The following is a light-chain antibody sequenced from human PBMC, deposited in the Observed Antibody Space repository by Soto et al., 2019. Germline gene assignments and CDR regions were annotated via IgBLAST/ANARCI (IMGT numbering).Light chain of an antibody. CDR3: QQYRT. V-gene: IGKV3-20*01. Sequence: IVLTHSPDTLSFSPGEIATVSCRAGQTLSSSSLACYQQNPGQAPRLLIYEASSRATGIPDRFSGSGSGTDFTLTISRLEPEDFAVYYCQQYRTFGQGTKVDIK. CDR1: QTLSSSS. J-gene: IGKJ1*01. CDR2: EAS.